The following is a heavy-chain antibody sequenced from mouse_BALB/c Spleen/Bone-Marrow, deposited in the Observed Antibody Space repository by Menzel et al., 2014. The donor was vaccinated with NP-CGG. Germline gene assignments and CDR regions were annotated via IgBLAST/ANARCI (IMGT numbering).Heavy chain of an antibody. V-gene: IGHV7-3*02. CDR3: ARDENVGIYWYFDV. J-gene: IGHJ1*01. Sequence: EVMLVESGGGSVQPGGSLRLSCAPSGFTFTDYYMSWVRQPPGEALEWLGFIRNKAKGYTTDYSASVKGRFTISRDNSQRILYLQMNTLRAEDSATYYCARDENVGIYWYFDVWGAGTTVIASS. CDR2: IRNKAKGYTT. CDR1: GFTFTDYY.